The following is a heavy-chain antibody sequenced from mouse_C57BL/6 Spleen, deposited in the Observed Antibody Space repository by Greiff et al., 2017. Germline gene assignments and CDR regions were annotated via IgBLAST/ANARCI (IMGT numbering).Heavy chain of an antibody. CDR1: GFTFTDYY. J-gene: IGHJ4*01. CDR3: ARDDGCLYAMDY. CDR2: IRNKANGYTT. Sequence: DVMLVESGGGLVQPGGSLSLSCAASGFTFTDYYMSWVRQPPGKALEWLGFIRNKANGYTTEYSASVKGRFTISRDNSQSILYLQMKSQRAEDSATYYCARDDGCLYAMDYWGQGTSVTVSS. V-gene: IGHV7-3*01. D-gene: IGHD2-3*01.